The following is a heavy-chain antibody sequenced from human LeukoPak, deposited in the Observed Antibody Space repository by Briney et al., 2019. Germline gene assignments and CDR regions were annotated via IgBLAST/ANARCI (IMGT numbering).Heavy chain of an antibody. CDR2: IYYSGST. Sequence: SETLSLTCSVSGGSISSGGYYWGWIRQPPGKGLEWIGSIYYSGSTYYNPSLKSRVTISVDTSKNQFSLKLSSVTAADTAVYYYARENYDFWSGYFLGGSIDPWGQGTLVTVSS. CDR1: GGSISSGGYY. D-gene: IGHD3-3*01. V-gene: IGHV4-39*07. J-gene: IGHJ5*02. CDR3: ARENYDFWSGYFLGGSIDP.